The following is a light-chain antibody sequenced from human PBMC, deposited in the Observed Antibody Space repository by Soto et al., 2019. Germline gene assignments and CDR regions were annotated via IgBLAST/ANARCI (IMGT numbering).Light chain of an antibody. CDR1: SSNIGSTT. CDR3: AAWDDSLNGVV. V-gene: IGLV1-44*01. CDR2: NNN. J-gene: IGLJ3*02. Sequence: QSVLTQPPSASGTPGHRVTIACSGSSSNIGSTTVKWYQQLPGTAPELLIYNNNQRPSGVPDRFSGSKSGTSASLAISGLQSEDEADYYCAAWDDSLNGVVFGGGTKLTVL.